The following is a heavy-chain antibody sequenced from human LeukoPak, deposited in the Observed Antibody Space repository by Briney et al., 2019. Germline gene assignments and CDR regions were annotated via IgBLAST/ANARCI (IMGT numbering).Heavy chain of an antibody. CDR2: LYPSGST. Sequence: PSETLSLTCTVSDGSISSNYWSWIRQPAGKGLEWIGRLYPSGSTHYNPSLKSRVTMSVDTSKNQFPLRLNSVTAADTAAYYCARDDTIAAAFDYWGQGTLVTVSS. D-gene: IGHD6-13*01. CDR1: DGSISSNY. V-gene: IGHV4-4*07. J-gene: IGHJ4*02. CDR3: ARDDTIAAAFDY.